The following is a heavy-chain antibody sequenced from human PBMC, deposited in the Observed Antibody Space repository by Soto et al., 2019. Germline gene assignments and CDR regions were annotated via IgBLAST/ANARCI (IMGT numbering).Heavy chain of an antibody. Sequence: QVQLVESGGGVVQPGRSLRLSCEASGFTFSSYGMHWVRQAPGKGLEWVAVIWDDGRKKYYADFVKGRFTISRDNSKNPLDLQMHSLRAEGTAVFYGASRSPALDYWGQGALVTVSS. CDR3: ASRSPALDY. CDR1: GFTFSSYG. J-gene: IGHJ4*02. D-gene: IGHD2-2*01. CDR2: IWDDGRKK. V-gene: IGHV3-33*01.